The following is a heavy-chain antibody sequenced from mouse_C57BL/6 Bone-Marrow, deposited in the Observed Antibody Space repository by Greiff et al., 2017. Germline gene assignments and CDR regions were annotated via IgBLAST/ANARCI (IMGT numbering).Heavy chain of an antibody. D-gene: IGHD2-3*01. Sequence: DVKLQESGAELVRPGASVKLSCTASGFNIKDDYMHWVKQRPEQGLEWIGWIDPENGDTEYASKFQGKATITADTSSNTAYLQLSSLTSEDTAVYYCTTLDGYYSFDYWRQGTTLTVSS. J-gene: IGHJ2*01. CDR2: IDPENGDT. V-gene: IGHV14-4*01. CDR1: GFNIKDDY. CDR3: TTLDGYYSFDY.